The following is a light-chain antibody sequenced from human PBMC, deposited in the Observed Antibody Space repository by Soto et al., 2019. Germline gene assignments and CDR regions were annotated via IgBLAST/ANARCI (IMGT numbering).Light chain of an antibody. CDR3: SSYAGTSVV. CDR2: DVT. V-gene: IGLV2-11*01. J-gene: IGLJ3*02. Sequence: QSALTQPRSVSGSPGQSVTIFCTGSSSDVGLYNFVSWYLHRPGQAPKLLIYDVTKRPSGVPDRFSGSKYGYTASLTISGLRAEDEADYYCSSYAGTSVVFGGGTQLTVL. CDR1: SSDVGLYNF.